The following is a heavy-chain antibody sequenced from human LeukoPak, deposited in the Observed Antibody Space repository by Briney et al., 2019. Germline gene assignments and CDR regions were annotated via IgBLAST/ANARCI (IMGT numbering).Heavy chain of an antibody. CDR1: GYSLTDLP. CDR3: ATYSTSWYRRDYYYYYMDV. J-gene: IGHJ6*03. D-gene: IGHD6-13*01. Sequence: ASVKVSCKVSGYSLTDLPMHWVRQAPGKGLDWMGGFDSQDGKTSYAQKFQGRVTMTEDTSTDTAYMELSSLTSEDTALYYCATYSTSWYRRDYYYYYMDVWGKGTTVTVSS. CDR2: FDSQDGKT. V-gene: IGHV1-24*01.